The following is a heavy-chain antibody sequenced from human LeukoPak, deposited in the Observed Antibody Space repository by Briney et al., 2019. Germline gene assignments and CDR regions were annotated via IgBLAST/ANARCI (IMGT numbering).Heavy chain of an antibody. D-gene: IGHD3-16*01. CDR1: GFTFSSYG. J-gene: IGHJ4*02. CDR2: ISGSGGST. V-gene: IGHV3-23*01. Sequence: GGTLRLSCAASGFTFSSYGMSWVRQAPGKGLEWVSAISGSGGSTYYADSVKGRFTISRDNSKNTLYLQMNSLRAEDTAVYYCAKNMITFGGVIGYWGQGTLVTVSS. CDR3: AKNMITFGGVIGY.